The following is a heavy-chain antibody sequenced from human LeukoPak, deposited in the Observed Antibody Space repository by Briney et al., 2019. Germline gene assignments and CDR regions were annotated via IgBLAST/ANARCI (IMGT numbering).Heavy chain of an antibody. Sequence: ASVNVSFTASGGTFIIYAISWVRQAPGQGLEWLGRIIPILGIANYAQKFQGRVTMTRDTSISTAYMELSRLRSDDTAVYYCARDLHDYGDYWGQGTLVTVSS. V-gene: IGHV1-69*04. CDR3: ARDLHDYGDY. CDR1: GGTFIIYA. CDR2: IIPILGIA. J-gene: IGHJ4*02.